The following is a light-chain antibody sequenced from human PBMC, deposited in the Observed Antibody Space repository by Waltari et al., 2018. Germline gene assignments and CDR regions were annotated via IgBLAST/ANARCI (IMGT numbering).Light chain of an antibody. J-gene: IGLJ1*01. CDR2: DVS. CDR1: SSDVGGYTS. CDR3: SSYTSSTTYV. Sequence: QSALTQPASVSGSHGQSITITCTGTSSDVGGYTSVSWYQHHPGKAPKLMIFDVSSRPSGVSNRFSGSKSGNTASLTISGLQAEDEADYYCSSYTSSTTYVFGAGTKVTVL. V-gene: IGLV2-14*03.